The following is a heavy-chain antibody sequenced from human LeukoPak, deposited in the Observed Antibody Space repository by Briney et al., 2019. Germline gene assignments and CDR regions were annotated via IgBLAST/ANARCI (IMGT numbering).Heavy chain of an antibody. CDR1: GFTFSSYS. CDR3: AKGLYYSSGSPQD. J-gene: IGHJ4*02. CDR2: ISGSGGST. Sequence: GGSLRLSCAASGFTFSSYSMNWVRQAPGKGLEWVSAISGSGGSTYYADSVKGRFTISRDNSKNTLYLQMNSLRAEDTAVYYCAKGLYYSSGSPQDWGQGTLVTVSS. D-gene: IGHD6-19*01. V-gene: IGHV3-23*01.